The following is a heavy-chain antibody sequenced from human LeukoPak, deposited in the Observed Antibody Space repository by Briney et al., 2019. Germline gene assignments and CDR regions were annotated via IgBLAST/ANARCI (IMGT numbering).Heavy chain of an antibody. V-gene: IGHV1-18*01. Sequence: ASVKVSCKASGYTFTSYGISWVRQAPGQGLEWMGWISAYNGNTNYAQKLQGRVTMTTDTSTSTAYMELRSLRSDDTAVYYCARAWPYYDFWSGYFDYWGQGTLVTVSS. CDR1: GYTFTSYG. D-gene: IGHD3-3*01. CDR3: ARAWPYYDFWSGYFDY. J-gene: IGHJ4*02. CDR2: ISAYNGNT.